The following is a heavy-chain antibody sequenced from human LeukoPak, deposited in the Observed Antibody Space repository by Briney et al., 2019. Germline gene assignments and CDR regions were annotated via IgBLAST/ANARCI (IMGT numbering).Heavy chain of an antibody. V-gene: IGHV3-11*01. CDR2: ISSSGSNI. CDR3: VRERWFGERGPDY. J-gene: IGHJ4*02. Sequence: GGSLRLSCAASGFTFSDYYMSWIRQAPGKGLEWVSYISSSGSNIYYADSVKGRFTISRDNAKNSLYLQMNSLRAEETAVYYCVRERWFGERGPDYWGQGTLVTVSS. CDR1: GFTFSDYY. D-gene: IGHD3-10*01.